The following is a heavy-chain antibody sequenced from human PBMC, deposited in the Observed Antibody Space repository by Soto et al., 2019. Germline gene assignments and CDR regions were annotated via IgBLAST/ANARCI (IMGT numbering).Heavy chain of an antibody. V-gene: IGHV3-33*08. CDR1: GFTFGSYG. D-gene: IGHD3-10*01. CDR2: IWYDGSNK. J-gene: IGHJ4*02. Sequence: QVQLVESGGGVVQPGRSLRLSCVASGFTFGSYGMHWVRQAPGKGLEWVALIWYDGSNKYYADSVKGRFTISRDNSKNTLYMQMNSVVHYGTEVYERAGPDWAGSYTVDYWGQGTLVTVSS. CDR3: AGPDWAGSYTVDY.